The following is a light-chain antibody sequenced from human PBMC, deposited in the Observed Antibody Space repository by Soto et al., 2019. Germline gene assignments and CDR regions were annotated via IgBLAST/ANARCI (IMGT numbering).Light chain of an antibody. Sequence: QSVLTQPPSASGSAGQSVTISCTGTRSDIGGFNYVSWYQQHPGKVPKLLIYEVTKRPSGVPDRFSGSKSGNAASLTVSGLQADDEADYYCAAYAGSYRPVVFRGGTKLTVL. CDR2: EVT. CDR3: AAYAGSYRPVV. V-gene: IGLV2-8*01. CDR1: RSDIGGFNY. J-gene: IGLJ3*02.